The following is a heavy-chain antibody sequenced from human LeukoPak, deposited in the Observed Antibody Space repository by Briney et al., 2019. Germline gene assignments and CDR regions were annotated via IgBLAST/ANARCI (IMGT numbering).Heavy chain of an antibody. CDR1: GYTFTGYY. V-gene: IGHV1-2*02. CDR2: INPNSGGT. Sequence: GASVKVSCKASGYTFTGYYMHWLRQAPGQGLEWMGWINPNSGGTNYAQKFQGRVTMTRDTSITTAYMELTRLTSDDTAVYYCARGDSPIDCWGQGTLVTVSS. D-gene: IGHD1-26*01. CDR3: ARGDSPIDC. J-gene: IGHJ4*02.